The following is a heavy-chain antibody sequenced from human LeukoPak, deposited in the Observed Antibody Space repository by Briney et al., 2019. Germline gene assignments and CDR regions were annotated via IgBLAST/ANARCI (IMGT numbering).Heavy chain of an antibody. Sequence: SEALSLTCAVYGESLNSYYWSWVRQPPGEGLEWIGEIYESGTTEYNPSLKSRVTISMVPSKQQFSLSLSSVTAADTAVYYCAGGAWATRLGSWGLGTPVIVSS. D-gene: IGHD2-15*01. CDR3: AGGAWATRLGS. J-gene: IGHJ4*02. V-gene: IGHV4-34*01. CDR1: GESLNSYY. CDR2: IYESGTT.